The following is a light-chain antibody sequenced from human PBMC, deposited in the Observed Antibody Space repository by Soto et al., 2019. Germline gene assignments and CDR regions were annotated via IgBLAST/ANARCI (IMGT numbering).Light chain of an antibody. CDR1: QSVNSN. J-gene: IGKJ2*01. V-gene: IGKV3-15*01. Sequence: EIVMTQSPASLSVSPGERATLSCRASQSVNSNLAWYQQKPGQAPRLLIYGASTRATGIPGRFRGSGSGTNFTLTNTSLQSEDFAVYFCQQYNNWPPDTFGQGTKLEIK. CDR2: GAS. CDR3: QQYNNWPPDT.